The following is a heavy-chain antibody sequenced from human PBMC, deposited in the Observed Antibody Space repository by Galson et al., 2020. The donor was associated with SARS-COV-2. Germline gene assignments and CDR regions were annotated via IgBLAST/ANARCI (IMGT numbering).Heavy chain of an antibody. CDR3: ARGDYAYYYYYMDV. CDR1: GFTFSSYW. J-gene: IGHJ6*03. V-gene: IGHV3-7*01. D-gene: IGHD4-17*01. Sequence: QLGESLKLSCAASGFTFSSYWMSWVRQAPGKGLEWVANIKQDGSEKYYVDSVKGRFTNSRDNAKNSLYLQMNSLRAEDTAVYYCARGDYAYYYYYMDVWGKGTTVTVSS. CDR2: IKQDGSEK.